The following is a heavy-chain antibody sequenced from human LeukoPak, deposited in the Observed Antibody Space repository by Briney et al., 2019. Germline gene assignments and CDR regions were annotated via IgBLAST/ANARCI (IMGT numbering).Heavy chain of an antibody. J-gene: IGHJ6*03. CDR3: ARISDCSSSSCPYYYYMDV. V-gene: IGHV4-4*07. CDR1: GGSIRSYY. Sequence: SETLSLTCTVSGGSIRSYYWSWIRQPAGKGLEWIGRIYTSGSTNYNPSLESRVTMSVDTSKNLFSLKLSSVTAADTAVYYCARISDCSSSSCPYYYYMDVWGKGTTVTVSS. CDR2: IYTSGST. D-gene: IGHD2-2*01.